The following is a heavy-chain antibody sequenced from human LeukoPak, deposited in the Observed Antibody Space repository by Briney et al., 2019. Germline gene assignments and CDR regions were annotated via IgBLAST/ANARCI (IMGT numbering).Heavy chain of an antibody. D-gene: IGHD6-19*01. Sequence: SETLSRTCAVYGGSFSGYYWSWIRQPPGKGLEWIGEINHSGSTNYNPSLKSRVTISVDTSKNQFSLKLSSVTAADTAVYYCARVRLIAVAGIYYYYYGMDVWGQGTTVTVSS. J-gene: IGHJ6*02. V-gene: IGHV4-34*01. CDR2: INHSGST. CDR3: ARVRLIAVAGIYYYYYGMDV. CDR1: GGSFSGYY.